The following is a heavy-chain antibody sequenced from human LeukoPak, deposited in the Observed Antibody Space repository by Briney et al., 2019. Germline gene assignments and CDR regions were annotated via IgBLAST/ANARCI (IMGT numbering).Heavy chain of an antibody. Sequence: GAPVKVSCKASGYTFTSYGISWVRQAPGQGLEWMGWISAYNGNTNYAQKLQGRVTMTTDTSTSTAYMELRSLRSDDTAVYYCARDFLLYSSSWSPSDYWGQGTLVTVSS. CDR1: GYTFTSYG. J-gene: IGHJ4*02. V-gene: IGHV1-18*01. D-gene: IGHD6-13*01. CDR3: ARDFLLYSSSWSPSDY. CDR2: ISAYNGNT.